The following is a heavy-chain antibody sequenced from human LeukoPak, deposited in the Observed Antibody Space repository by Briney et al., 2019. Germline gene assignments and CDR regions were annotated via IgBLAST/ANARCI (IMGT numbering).Heavy chain of an antibody. V-gene: IGHV3-7*05. D-gene: IGHD1-1*01. CDR2: IKEDGTEE. J-gene: IGHJ1*01. CDR3: ARWNDGWEIAY. Sequence: GGSLRLSCAASGFTSSSSWMTWVRQAPGKGLEWVAHIKEDGTEEYYVDSVKGRFTISRDNAKNSLYLQMNSLRAEDTAVYYCARWNDGWEIAYWGQGSPLSVSS. CDR1: GFTSSSSW.